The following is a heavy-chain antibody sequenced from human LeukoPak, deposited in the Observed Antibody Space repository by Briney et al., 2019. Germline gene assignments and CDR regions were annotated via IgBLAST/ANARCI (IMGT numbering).Heavy chain of an antibody. V-gene: IGHV4-39*01. Sequence: PSETLSLTCTVSGGSISSSSYYWGWIRQPPGKGLEWIGSIYYSGSTYYNPSLKSRVTISVDTSKNQFSLKLSSVTAADTAVYYCARLGGVRYCSGGSCYSNHYGMDVWGQGTTVTVSS. CDR2: IYYSGST. J-gene: IGHJ6*02. CDR3: ARLGGVRYCSGGSCYSNHYGMDV. D-gene: IGHD2-15*01. CDR1: GGSISSSSYY.